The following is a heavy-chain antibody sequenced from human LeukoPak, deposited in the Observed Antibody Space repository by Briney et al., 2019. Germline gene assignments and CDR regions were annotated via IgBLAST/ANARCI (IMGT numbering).Heavy chain of an antibody. CDR3: ARGSDYGDY. J-gene: IGHJ4*02. D-gene: IGHD3-3*01. V-gene: IGHV4-59*01. CDR2: IYYSGST. Sequence: EALSLTCTVSRASISIYYWSWIRQPPGKGLEWIGYIYYSGSTNYNPSLKGRVTMSVDTSKNQFSLRLSSVTAADTAVYYCARGSDYGDYWGQGTLVTVAS. CDR1: RASISIYY.